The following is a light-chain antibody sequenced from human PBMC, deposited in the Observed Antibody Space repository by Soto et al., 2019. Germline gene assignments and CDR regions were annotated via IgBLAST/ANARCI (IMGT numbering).Light chain of an antibody. CDR3: SSYATSGTNVI. CDR1: NSDVGAYPY. V-gene: IGLV2-14*03. J-gene: IGLJ2*01. Sequence: HSALTQPASVSGSPVQSITISCTGTNSDVGAYPYVSWYQQHPGNAPKLLIYEVADRPSGVSDRFSGSKSGNTASLTISALQAEDEAVYYCSSYATSGTNVIFGGGTKLTVL. CDR2: EVA.